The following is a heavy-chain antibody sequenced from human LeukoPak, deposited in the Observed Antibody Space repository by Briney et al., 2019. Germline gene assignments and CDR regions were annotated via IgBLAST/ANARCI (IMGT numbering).Heavy chain of an antibody. J-gene: IGHJ4*02. D-gene: IGHD3-22*01. CDR1: GFAFSSYG. CDR3: AKEMRGVVIPFDY. Sequence: GGSLRLSCAASGFAFSSYGMHWVRQAPGKGLEWVAFIRSDGSKKYYADSVKGRFTISRDNAKNSLYLQMNSLRAEDTAVYYCAKEMRGVVIPFDYWGQGTLVTVSS. V-gene: IGHV3-30*02. CDR2: IRSDGSKK.